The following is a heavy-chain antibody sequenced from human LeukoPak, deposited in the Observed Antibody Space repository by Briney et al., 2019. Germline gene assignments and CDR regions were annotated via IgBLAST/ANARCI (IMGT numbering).Heavy chain of an antibody. J-gene: IGHJ5*02. V-gene: IGHV1-2*02. CDR2: INPNSGGT. CDR3: ARDYIIRKNWFDP. Sequence: ASVKVSCKASGYTFTGYYTHWVRQAPGQGLEWMGWINPNSGGTNYAQKFQGRVTMTRDTSISTAYMELSRLRSDDTAVYYCARDYIIRKNWFDPWGQGTLVTVSS. D-gene: IGHD2-21*01. CDR1: GYTFTGYY.